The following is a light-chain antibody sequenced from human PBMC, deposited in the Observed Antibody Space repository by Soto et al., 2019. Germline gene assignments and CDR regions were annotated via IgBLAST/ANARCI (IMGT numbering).Light chain of an antibody. CDR2: DVS. Sequence: QSGLTQPRSVSGSPGQSVTISCTGTSSDVGGYIYVSWYQQHPGKAPKAMIYDVSERPSGVPDRFSGSKSGNTASLTISGLQADDEDDYYCCSYAGGSYVLGTGTKV. J-gene: IGLJ1*01. CDR1: SSDVGGYIY. CDR3: CSYAGGSYV. V-gene: IGLV2-11*01.